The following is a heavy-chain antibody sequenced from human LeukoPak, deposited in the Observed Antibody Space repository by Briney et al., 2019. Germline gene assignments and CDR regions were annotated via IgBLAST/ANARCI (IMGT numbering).Heavy chain of an antibody. V-gene: IGHV3-48*01. CDR3: ASLEVAFDY. Sequence: GGSLRLPCVASGFTFSSHNMNWVRQAPGKGLEWISYITSSGDATYYADSVKGRFIISRDNAKKSLFLQMNSLRGEDTAMYYCASLEVAFDYWGQGTLVTVSS. D-gene: IGHD2-21*01. CDR2: ITSSGDAT. J-gene: IGHJ4*02. CDR1: GFTFSSHN.